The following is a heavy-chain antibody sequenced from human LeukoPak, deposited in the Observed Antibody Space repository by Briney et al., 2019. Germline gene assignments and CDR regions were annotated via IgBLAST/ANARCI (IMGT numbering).Heavy chain of an antibody. Sequence: GGSLRLSCSASGFTFSSHAMHWVRQAPGKGLEYVSAISSNGGSTYYADSVKGRFTISRDNSKNTLYLQMSSLGAEDTAVYYCGKDGRLGTITYNDLFDYWGQGTLVTVSS. CDR1: GFTFSSHA. J-gene: IGHJ4*02. D-gene: IGHD5-24*01. V-gene: IGHV3-64D*06. CDR3: GKDGRLGTITYNDLFDY. CDR2: ISSNGGST.